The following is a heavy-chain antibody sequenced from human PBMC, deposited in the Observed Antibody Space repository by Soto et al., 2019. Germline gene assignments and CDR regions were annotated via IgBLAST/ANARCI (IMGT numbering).Heavy chain of an antibody. J-gene: IGHJ6*02. Sequence: QVQLVESGGGVVQPGMSLRLSCAASGVTFSIPYHGTEKGYADSVKGRFTISRDNSKNTLYVQMSSLRPEDTAVYYCAKDIGGVDTGNYGMDVWGQGTTVIVSS. CDR2: PYHGTEK. D-gene: IGHD5-18*01. CDR1: GVTFS. CDR3: AKDIGGVDTGNYGMDV. V-gene: IGHV3-30*18.